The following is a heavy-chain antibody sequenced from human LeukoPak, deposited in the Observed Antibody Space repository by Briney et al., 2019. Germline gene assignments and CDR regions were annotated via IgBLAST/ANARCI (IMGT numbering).Heavy chain of an antibody. CDR2: ISSSSNTV. V-gene: IGHV3-11*04. CDR3: ARRAMGATSFDY. Sequence: GGSLRLSCAASGFTFSDYYMTWVRQAPGKGLEWVSYISSSSNTVYYAGSVKGRLTVSRDNANNSLFMQMTNLRAEDTAVYYCARRAMGATSFDYWGQGTLVTVSS. CDR1: GFTFSDYY. J-gene: IGHJ4*02. D-gene: IGHD1-26*01.